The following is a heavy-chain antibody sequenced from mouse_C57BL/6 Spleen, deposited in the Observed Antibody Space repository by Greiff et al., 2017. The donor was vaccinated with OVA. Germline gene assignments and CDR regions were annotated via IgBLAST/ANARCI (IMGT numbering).Heavy chain of an antibody. Sequence: QVQLQQPGAGLVKPGASVKLSCTASGYTFTSYWMHWVKQRPGQGLEWIGMIHPNSGSTNYNEKFKSKATLTVDTSTSTAYMQLSSLTSEDAAVYYCARQGYDYDGFPDWGKGTTLTVSS. D-gene: IGHD2-4*01. J-gene: IGHJ2*01. CDR3: ARQGYDYDGFPD. CDR2: IHPNSGST. CDR1: GYTFTSYW. V-gene: IGHV1-64*01.